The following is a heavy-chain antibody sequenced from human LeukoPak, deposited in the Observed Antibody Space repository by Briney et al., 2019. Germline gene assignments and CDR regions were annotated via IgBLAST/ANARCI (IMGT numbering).Heavy chain of an antibody. CDR3: AKMGPYSSGWYSLKGYFDY. J-gene: IGHJ4*02. CDR2: ISGSGGST. CDR1: GFTFSSYA. Sequence: GGSLRLSCAASGFTFSSYAMSWVRQAPGKGLEWVSAISGSGGSTYYADSVKGRFTISRDNSKNTLYLQMNSLRAEDTAVYYCAKMGPYSSGWYSLKGYFDYWGQGTLVTVSS. V-gene: IGHV3-23*01. D-gene: IGHD6-19*01.